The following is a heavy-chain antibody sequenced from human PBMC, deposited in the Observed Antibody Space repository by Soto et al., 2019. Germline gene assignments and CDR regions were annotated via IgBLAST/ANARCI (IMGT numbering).Heavy chain of an antibody. D-gene: IGHD6-13*01. CDR1: GFTFSSYA. CDR3: AKVSAGNYYYGMDV. V-gene: IGHV3-23*01. Sequence: EVQPLESGGGLVQPGGSLRLSCAASGFTFSSYAMSWVRQAPGKGLEWVSAISGSGGSTYYADSVKGRFTISRDNSKNTLYLQMNSLRAEDTAVYYCAKVSAGNYYYGMDVWGQGTTVTVSS. J-gene: IGHJ6*02. CDR2: ISGSGGST.